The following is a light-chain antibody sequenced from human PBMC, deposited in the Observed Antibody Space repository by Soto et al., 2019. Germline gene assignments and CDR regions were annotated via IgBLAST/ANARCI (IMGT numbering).Light chain of an antibody. V-gene: IGKV3-15*01. CDR1: HSVSSN. J-gene: IGKJ1*01. CDR3: QQYNDWPRT. CDR2: GAS. Sequence: EILMTQSPATFSLSPGERATLSCRASHSVSSNLACYQQKPGQAPRLLIYGASTRATGIPARFSGSGSGTEFTLTISSLQSEDFAVYYCQQYNDWPRTFGQGTKVDIK.